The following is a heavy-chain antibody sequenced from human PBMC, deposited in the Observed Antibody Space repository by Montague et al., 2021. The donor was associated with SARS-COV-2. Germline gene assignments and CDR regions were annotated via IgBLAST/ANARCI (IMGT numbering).Heavy chain of an antibody. D-gene: IGHD2-15*01. J-gene: IGHJ6*03. CDR3: ARLRDGVVPSPILGIGPYFTYYSMDV. CDR1: NESFSDYY. CDR2: INHGGNT. V-gene: IGHV4-34*01. Sequence: SETLSLTCAVYNESFSDYYWSWIRQPPGKGLEWIGEINHGGNTNYNPSLKNRLTISVDTSKNQFSLKLTSVAATDTAVYYCARLRDGVVPSPILGIGPYFTYYSMDVWGKGTTVTVSS.